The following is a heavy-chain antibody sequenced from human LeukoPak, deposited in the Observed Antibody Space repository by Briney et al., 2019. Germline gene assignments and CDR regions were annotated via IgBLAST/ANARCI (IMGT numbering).Heavy chain of an antibody. CDR3: ARHDGYLDYYMDA. J-gene: IGHJ6*03. Sequence: PGGSQQISCQGSGFSFTGYSIGWVRQVPGKGLEWMGIINTGDSDTTYSPSFQAQVTISADKSTSPAYLQWCSLKASDPATYHCARHDGYLDYYMDASGKGNTFTASS. CDR2: INTGDSDT. D-gene: IGHD5-24*01. V-gene: IGHV5-51*01. CDR1: GFSFTGYS.